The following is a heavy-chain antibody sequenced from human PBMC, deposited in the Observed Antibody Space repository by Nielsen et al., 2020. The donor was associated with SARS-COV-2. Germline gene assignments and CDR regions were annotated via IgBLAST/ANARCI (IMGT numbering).Heavy chain of an antibody. CDR1: GGTFSSYA. J-gene: IGHJ1*01. Sequence: SVKVSCKASGGTFSSYAISWVRQAPGQGLEWMGGIIPIFGTASYAQKFQGRVTITADESTSTAYMELSSLRSEDTAVYYCARDIAAAGTRIPRYFQHWGQGTLVTVSS. CDR2: IIPIFGTA. D-gene: IGHD6-13*01. V-gene: IGHV1-69*13. CDR3: ARDIAAAGTRIPRYFQH.